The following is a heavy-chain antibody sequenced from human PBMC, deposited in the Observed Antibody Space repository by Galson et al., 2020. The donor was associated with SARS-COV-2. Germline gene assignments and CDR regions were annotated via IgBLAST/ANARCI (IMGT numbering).Heavy chain of an antibody. CDR3: ARHVGQIAARSRWFDP. CDR2: VYYSGST. V-gene: IGHV4-39*01. CDR1: GDSIRRSESY. Sequence: SETLSLTCNVSGDSIRRSESYWGWIRQPPGKGLEWTGSVYYSGSTYYNPSLKTRVTISIDTSKNEFYLKVNSVTAADTAVFYCARHVGQIAARSRWFDPWGQGTLVTVSS. J-gene: IGHJ5*02. D-gene: IGHD6-6*01.